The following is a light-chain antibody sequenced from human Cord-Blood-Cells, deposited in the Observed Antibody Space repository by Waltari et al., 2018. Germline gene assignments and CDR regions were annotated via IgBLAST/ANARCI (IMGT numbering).Light chain of an antibody. CDR3: QQRYSTGP. CDR2: AAS. CDR1: QSISSY. J-gene: IGKJ1*01. V-gene: IGKV1-39*01. Sequence: DIQMTQSPSSLSASVGDRVTITCRASQSISSYLNWYQQKPGNAPKLLIYAASGLQSGVPSRFSGSGSGTDFTLASSSLQPEDFVTSYCQQRYSTGPFGPETKVEIK.